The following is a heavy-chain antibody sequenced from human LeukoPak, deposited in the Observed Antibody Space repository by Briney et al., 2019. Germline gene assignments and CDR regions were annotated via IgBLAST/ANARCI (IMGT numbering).Heavy chain of an antibody. CDR2: ISPNSGGT. CDR3: ARGGIAVAGTRFDY. D-gene: IGHD6-19*01. J-gene: IGHJ4*02. CDR1: GYTFTGYY. Sequence: ASVKVSCKASGYTFTGYYMHWVRQAPGQGLEWMGWISPNSGGTNYAQKFQGRVTMTRDTSISTAYMELSRLRSDDTAVYYCARGGIAVAGTRFDYWGQGTLVTVSS. V-gene: IGHV1-2*02.